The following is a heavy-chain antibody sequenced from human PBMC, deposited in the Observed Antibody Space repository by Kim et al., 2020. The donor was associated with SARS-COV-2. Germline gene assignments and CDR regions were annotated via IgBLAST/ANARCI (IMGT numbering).Heavy chain of an antibody. Sequence: RVTISVDTSKNQFSLKLSSVTAADTAVYYCARGPTRRITMIVVVSVAFDIWGQGTMVTVSS. CDR3: ARGPTRRITMIVVVSVAFDI. D-gene: IGHD3-22*01. J-gene: IGHJ3*02. V-gene: IGHV4-34*01.